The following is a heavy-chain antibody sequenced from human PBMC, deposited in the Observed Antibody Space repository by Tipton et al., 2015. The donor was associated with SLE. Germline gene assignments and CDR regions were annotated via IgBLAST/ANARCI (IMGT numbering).Heavy chain of an antibody. V-gene: IGHV3-23*01. CDR2: ISGSGTTT. Sequence: SLRLSCAASGFTFSSYVLTWVRQAPGKGLEWVSLISGSGTTTYYADSVKGRFTMSRDNSKNTLYLQLNSLRAEDTAVYYCAKRGANDYHYFDYWGQGTLVTVSS. CDR1: GFTFSSYV. CDR3: AKRGANDYHYFDY. D-gene: IGHD1-1*01. J-gene: IGHJ4*02.